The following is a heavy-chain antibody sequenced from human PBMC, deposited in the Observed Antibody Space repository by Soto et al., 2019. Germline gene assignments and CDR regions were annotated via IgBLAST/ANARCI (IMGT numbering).Heavy chain of an antibody. D-gene: IGHD6-19*01. Sequence: GASVKVSCKASGGTFSNHIITWVRQAPGQGPEWMGRIIPMLDITNYAQKFQGRVTITADKSTTTAYMEVSSLRSEDTAVYYCARGLAPYYFDYWGQGTLVTVSS. J-gene: IGHJ4*02. CDR1: GGTFSNHI. CDR3: ARGLAPYYFDY. CDR2: IIPMLDIT. V-gene: IGHV1-69*02.